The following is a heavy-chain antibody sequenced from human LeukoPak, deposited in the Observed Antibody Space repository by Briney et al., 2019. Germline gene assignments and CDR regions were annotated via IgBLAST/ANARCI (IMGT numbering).Heavy chain of an antibody. CDR1: GYTFTSYC. CDR3: ARERPLYGMDV. V-gene: IGHV1-46*01. CDR2: INPSGGST. J-gene: IGHJ6*02. Sequence: ASVKVSCKASGYTFTSYCMHWVRQAPGQGLEWMGIINPSGGSTSYAQKFQGRVTMTRDTSTSTVYMELSSLRSEDTAVYYCARERPLYGMDVWGQGTTVTVSS.